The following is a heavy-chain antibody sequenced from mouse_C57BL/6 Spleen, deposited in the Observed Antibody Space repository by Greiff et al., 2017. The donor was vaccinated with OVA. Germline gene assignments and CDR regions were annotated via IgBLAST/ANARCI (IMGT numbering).Heavy chain of an antibody. CDR1: GYTFTSYW. CDR3: ARSYGLKGFAD. D-gene: IGHD2-10*02. V-gene: IGHV1-61*01. CDR2: IYPSDSET. Sequence: VQLQQPGAELVRPGSSVKLSCKASGYTFTSYWMDWVKQRPGQGLEWIGNIYPSDSETHYNQKFKDKATLTVDKSSSTAYMQLSSLTSEDSAVYYCARSYGLKGFADWGQGTLVTVSA. J-gene: IGHJ3*01.